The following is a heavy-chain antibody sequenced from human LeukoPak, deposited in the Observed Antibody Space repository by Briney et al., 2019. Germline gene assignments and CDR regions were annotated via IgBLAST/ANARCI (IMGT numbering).Heavy chain of an antibody. V-gene: IGHV1-2*02. CDR3: ARPRRSSRYYFDY. CDR1: GYTFTGYY. CDR2: INPNSGGT. D-gene: IGHD3-10*01. Sequence: GASVKVSCKASGYTFTGYYMHWVRQAPGQGLEWMGWINPNSGGTNYAQKFQGRVTMTRDTSISTAYMDLSRLRSDDTAVYYCARPRRSSRYYFDYWGQGTLVTVSS. J-gene: IGHJ4*02.